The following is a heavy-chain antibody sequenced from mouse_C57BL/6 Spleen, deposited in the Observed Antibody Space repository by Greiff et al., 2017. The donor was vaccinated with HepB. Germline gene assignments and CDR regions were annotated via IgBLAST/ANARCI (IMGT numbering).Heavy chain of an antibody. CDR3: ARGDEFAY. V-gene: IGHV1-64*01. CDR1: GYNFTSYW. J-gene: IGHJ3*01. D-gene: IGHD3-3*01. Sequence: QVQLQHPGAELVKPGASVKLSCKASGYNFTSYWMHWVKQRPGQGIAWIGMIHPNCGSTNYNEKFKSKATRTVDKSSSTADMQLSSLTSEDSAVYYCARGDEFAYWGQGTLVTVSA. CDR2: IHPNCGST.